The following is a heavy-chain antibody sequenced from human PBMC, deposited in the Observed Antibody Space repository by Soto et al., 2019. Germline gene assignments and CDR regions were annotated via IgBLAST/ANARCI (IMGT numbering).Heavy chain of an antibody. CDR2: ISVNNGKA. Sequence: ASVKVSCKASGYTFTSHGISWVRQTPGQGLEWVGWISVNNGKAHYAQKLQGRVTMTADTSTSTAYMELRSLRSEDTVTYYCARDGNWNYEHWGQGTLVTV. CDR3: ARDGNWNYEH. CDR1: GYTFTSHG. J-gene: IGHJ4*02. D-gene: IGHD1-7*01. V-gene: IGHV1-18*04.